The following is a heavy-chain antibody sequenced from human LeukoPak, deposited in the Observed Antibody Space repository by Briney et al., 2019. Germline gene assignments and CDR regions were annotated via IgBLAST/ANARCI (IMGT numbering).Heavy chain of an antibody. CDR3: ARLWFGESSDYFDY. CDR1: GGSSSSYY. Sequence: SETLSLTCTVSGGSSSSYYWSWIRQPPGKGLEWIGYIYYSGSTNYNPSLKSRVTISVDTSKNQFSLKLSSVTAADTAVYYCARLWFGESSDYFDYWGQGTLVTVSS. D-gene: IGHD3-10*01. CDR2: IYYSGST. V-gene: IGHV4-59*01. J-gene: IGHJ4*02.